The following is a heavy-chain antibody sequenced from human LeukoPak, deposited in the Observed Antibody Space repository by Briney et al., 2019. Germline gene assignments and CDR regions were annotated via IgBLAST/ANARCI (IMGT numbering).Heavy chain of an antibody. J-gene: IGHJ4*02. V-gene: IGHV3-21*01. CDR3: ARVGTSTWYALYYFDY. CDR1: GFTFSTYT. Sequence: PGGSLRLSCAASGFTFSTYTMNWVRQAPGKGLEWVSSISTSSHYMYYADSVKGRFTISRDDAKNSLYLQMDSLRAEDTAVYYCARVGTSTWYALYYFDYWGPGTLVTVSS. CDR2: ISTSSHYM. D-gene: IGHD6-13*01.